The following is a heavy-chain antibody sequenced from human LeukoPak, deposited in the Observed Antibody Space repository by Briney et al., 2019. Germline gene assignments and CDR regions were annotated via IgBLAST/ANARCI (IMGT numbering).Heavy chain of an antibody. CDR1: GFTFSSYE. D-gene: IGHD1-26*01. CDR3: ARVIVGATNYYYYYMDV. V-gene: IGHV3-48*03. CDR2: ISSSGSTI. Sequence: GGSLRLSCAASGFTFSSYEMNWVRQAPGKGLEWVSYISSSGSTIYYADSVKGRFTISRDNAKNSLYLQMNSLRAEDTAVYYCARVIVGATNYYYYYMDVWGKGTPVTVSS. J-gene: IGHJ6*03.